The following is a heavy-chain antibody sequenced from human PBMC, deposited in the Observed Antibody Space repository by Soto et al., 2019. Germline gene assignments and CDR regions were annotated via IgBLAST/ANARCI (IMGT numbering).Heavy chain of an antibody. Sequence: PGGSLRLSCATSGFTFTNYLMHWVRQVPGKGLQWLSRINSDGSIIDYADSVKDRFTISRDNAKNTLYLQMDSLRAEDTAVFYCGRDRGGNYYGGFDYWGQGPLVTVSS. J-gene: IGHJ4*02. CDR2: INSDGSII. V-gene: IGHV3-74*01. D-gene: IGHD1-26*01. CDR1: GFTFTNYL. CDR3: GRDRGGNYYGGFDY.